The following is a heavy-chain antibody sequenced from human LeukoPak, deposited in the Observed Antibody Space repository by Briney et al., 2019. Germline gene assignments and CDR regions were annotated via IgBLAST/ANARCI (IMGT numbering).Heavy chain of an antibody. V-gene: IGHV3-23*01. CDR2: ITGSGSST. Sequence: GGSLRLSCAASGFTFSSYAMSWVRQAPGKGLEWVSSITGSGSSTFYADSVKGRFTISRDNSQNTLYVQMNSLRAEDTAVYYCAREPDPRRVVGTTEPGRWGQGTLVTVSS. CDR3: AREPDPRRVVGTTEPGR. D-gene: IGHD1-26*01. J-gene: IGHJ4*02. CDR1: GFTFSSYA.